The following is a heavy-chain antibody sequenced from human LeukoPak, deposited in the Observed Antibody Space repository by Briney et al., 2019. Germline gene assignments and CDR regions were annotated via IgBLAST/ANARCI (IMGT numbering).Heavy chain of an antibody. CDR1: GFTFSSYS. CDR2: TSSSSSYI. Sequence: GGSLRLSCAASGFTFSSYSMNWVRQAPGKGLEWVSSTSSSSSYIYYADSVKGRFTISRDNAKNSLYLQMNSLRAEDTAVYYCARGHGYYDSSGYYHWGQGTLVTVSS. V-gene: IGHV3-21*01. D-gene: IGHD3-22*01. J-gene: IGHJ4*02. CDR3: ARGHGYYDSSGYYH.